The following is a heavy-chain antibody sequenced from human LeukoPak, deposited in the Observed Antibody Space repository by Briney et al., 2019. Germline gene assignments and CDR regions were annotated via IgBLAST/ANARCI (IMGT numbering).Heavy chain of an antibody. CDR3: AKAGGAYSSSWYLYFDY. Sequence: GGSLRLSCAASAFTFSSYAMTWVRQAPGKGLDWVSTIGGSGDSTSYADSVKGRFTISRDGSKNTLFLQMNSLRAEDTAIYYCAKAGGAYSSSWYLYFDYWGQGTLVTVSS. CDR2: IGGSGDST. J-gene: IGHJ4*02. CDR1: AFTFSSYA. V-gene: IGHV3-23*01. D-gene: IGHD6-13*01.